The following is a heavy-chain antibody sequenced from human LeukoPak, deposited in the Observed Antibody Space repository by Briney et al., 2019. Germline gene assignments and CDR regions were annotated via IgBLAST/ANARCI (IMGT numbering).Heavy chain of an antibody. D-gene: IGHD3-10*01. CDR3: ARDLDYYGLGSYSDY. CDR1: GGSISSSNW. V-gene: IGHV4-4*02. CDR2: IYHSGST. J-gene: IGHJ4*02. Sequence: SETLSLTCAVSGGSISSSNWWSWVRQPPGKGLEWIGEIYHSGSTNYNPSLKSRVTISVDKSKNQFSLKLSSVTAADTAVYYCARDLDYYGLGSYSDYWGQGTLVTVSS.